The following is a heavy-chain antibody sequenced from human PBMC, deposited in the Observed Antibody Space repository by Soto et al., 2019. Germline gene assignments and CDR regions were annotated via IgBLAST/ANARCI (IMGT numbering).Heavy chain of an antibody. CDR2: VSFDGKVT. CDR1: GYPFNSLS. Sequence: QVQLVESGGGMAQAGTSLRLSCTGPGYPFNSLSLHWAPRGPDKGLEWGAVVSFDGKVTYYADSVKGRFTVSRDISKNTIYLQANSLRPEDTAVYYCAREPYGDSQYFDYWGQGTPVTVSS. J-gene: IGHJ4*02. D-gene: IGHD2-21*02. CDR3: AREPYGDSQYFDY. V-gene: IGHV3-30*04.